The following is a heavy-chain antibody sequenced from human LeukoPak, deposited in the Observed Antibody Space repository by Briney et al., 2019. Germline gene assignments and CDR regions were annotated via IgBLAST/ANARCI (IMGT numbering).Heavy chain of an antibody. CDR2: INHSGST. V-gene: IGHV4-34*01. CDR1: GGSFSGYY. J-gene: IGHJ4*02. D-gene: IGHD2-15*01. Sequence: SETLSLTCAVYGGSFSGYYWSWIPQPPGKGLEWIGEINHSGSTNYNPSLKSRVTVSVDTSKNQFSLKLSSVTAADTAVYYCARGRMVAATDYWGQGTLVTVSS. CDR3: ARGRMVAATDY.